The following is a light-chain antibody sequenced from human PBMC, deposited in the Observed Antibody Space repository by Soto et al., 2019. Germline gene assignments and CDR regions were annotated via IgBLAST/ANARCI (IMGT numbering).Light chain of an antibody. CDR2: DAS. CDR3: QQRSNWPLT. J-gene: IGKJ4*01. CDR1: QSVSSY. V-gene: IGKV3-11*01. Sequence: EIVFTQSPATLSLSPGERATLSCRASQSVSSYLAWYQQKPGQAPRLLIYDASNRATGIPARFSGSGSGTDFTLTISILEPEDFAVYYCQQRSNWPLTFGGGTKVEIK.